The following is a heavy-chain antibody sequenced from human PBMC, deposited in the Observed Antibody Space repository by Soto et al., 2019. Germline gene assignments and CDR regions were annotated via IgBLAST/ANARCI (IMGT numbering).Heavy chain of an antibody. D-gene: IGHD2-21*02. V-gene: IGHV1-3*01. Sequence: VASVKVSCKASGYTFTSYAMHWVRQAPGQRLEWMGWINAGNGNTKYSQKFQGRVTTTRDTSASTAYMELSSLRSEDTAVYYCASSRVVVTATPPDYYYYYGMDVWGQGTTVTVSS. J-gene: IGHJ6*02. CDR1: GYTFTSYA. CDR2: INAGNGNT. CDR3: ASSRVVVTATPPDYYYYYGMDV.